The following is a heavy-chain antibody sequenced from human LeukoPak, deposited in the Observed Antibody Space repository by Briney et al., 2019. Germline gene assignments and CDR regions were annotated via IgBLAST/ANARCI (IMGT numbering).Heavy chain of an antibody. Sequence: ASVRVSCKASGYSFTNYYMHWVRQAPGQGLEWMGMINPSGGSTTYAQKFQGRVTMTRDMSTSTVYMELSSLTSEDTAVYYCARKRGYYFCYWGQGTLVTVSS. CDR2: INPSGGST. CDR3: ARKRGYYFCY. J-gene: IGHJ4*02. V-gene: IGHV1-46*01. CDR1: GYSFTNYY.